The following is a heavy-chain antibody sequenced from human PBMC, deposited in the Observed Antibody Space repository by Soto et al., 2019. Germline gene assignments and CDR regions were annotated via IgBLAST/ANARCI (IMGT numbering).Heavy chain of an antibody. CDR1: GGSISSGDYY. Sequence: QVQLQESGPGLVKPSQTLSLTCTVSGGSISSGDYYWSWIRQPPGKGLEWIGYIYYSGSTYYNPSHKCRITISVDPPKYQFSLKLTSVTAAHTAVYYCARVGGFGATTIAYWGQGTLVTVSS. CDR2: IYYSGST. CDR3: ARVGGFGATTIAY. V-gene: IGHV4-30-4*01. J-gene: IGHJ4*02. D-gene: IGHD3-10*01.